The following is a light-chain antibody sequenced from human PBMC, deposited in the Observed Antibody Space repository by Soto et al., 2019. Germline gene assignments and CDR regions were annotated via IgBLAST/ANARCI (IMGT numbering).Light chain of an antibody. CDR3: QQYEGT. Sequence: EVVLTQSPATLSLSPGERATLSCRASQSVSSSYLAWYQQKPGQAPRLLIYGASSRTTGIPDRFSGSGSGTDFTLTISRLEPEDFAVYYCQQYEGTFGQGTRLEIK. J-gene: IGKJ5*01. V-gene: IGKV3-20*01. CDR1: QSVSSSY. CDR2: GAS.